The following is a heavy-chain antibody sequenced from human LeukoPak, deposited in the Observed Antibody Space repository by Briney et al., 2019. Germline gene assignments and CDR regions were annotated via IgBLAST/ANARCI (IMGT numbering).Heavy chain of an antibody. CDR2: ISSNGGST. D-gene: IGHD2-8*01. CDR1: GFTFSSYV. V-gene: IGHV3-64*01. Sequence: GGSLRLSCAASGFTFSSYVMHWVRQAPGKGLEYVSAISSNGGSTYYPNTVKGRFTISRDNSKNTLYLQMGSLRAEDMAIYYCARSERYCTNGICYTNGGFDHWGQGTLVTVSS. CDR3: ARSERYCTNGICYTNGGFDH. J-gene: IGHJ4*02.